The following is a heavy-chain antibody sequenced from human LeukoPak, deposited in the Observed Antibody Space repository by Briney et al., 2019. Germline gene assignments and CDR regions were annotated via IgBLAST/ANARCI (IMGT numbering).Heavy chain of an antibody. CDR3: ARTTTIFGVFTTPFGY. CDR2: ISAYNGQT. CDR1: AYTFSRLG. Sequence: ASVKVSCKTSAYTFSRLGISWVRQAPGQGLEWMGWISAYNGQTKYAEKFQDRVTITTDTSTSTAYMELRSLRSGDTAVYYCARTTTIFGVFTTPFGYWGQGTLVSVSS. J-gene: IGHJ4*02. V-gene: IGHV1-18*01. D-gene: IGHD3-3*01.